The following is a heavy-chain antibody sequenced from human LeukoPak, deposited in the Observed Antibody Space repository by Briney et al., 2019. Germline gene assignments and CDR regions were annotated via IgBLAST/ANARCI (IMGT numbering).Heavy chain of an antibody. V-gene: IGHV4-59*04. CDR1: GGSISSYY. Sequence: SETLSLTCTVSGGSISSYYWSWIRQPPGKGLEWIGSIYHSGSTYYNPSLKSRVTISVDTSKNQFSLKLSSVTAADTAVYYCARLYCSGGSCYSGFSWFDPWGQGTLVTVSS. CDR2: IYHSGST. CDR3: ARLYCSGGSCYSGFSWFDP. D-gene: IGHD2-15*01. J-gene: IGHJ5*02.